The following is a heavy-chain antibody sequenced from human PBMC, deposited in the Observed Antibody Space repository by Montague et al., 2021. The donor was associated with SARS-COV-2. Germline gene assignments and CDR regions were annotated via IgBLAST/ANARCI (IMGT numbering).Heavy chain of an antibody. CDR1: GFTFRSYW. Sequence: SLRLXCAASGFTFRSYWMHWVRQAPGKGLVWVSRINSDGSSTGYADSVKGRFTISRDNAKNTLYLQMNSLRAEDTAVYYCARSIGDFWSGYEDYYSAMGVWGQGTTVTVSS. J-gene: IGHJ6*02. D-gene: IGHD3-3*01. CDR3: ARSIGDFWSGYEDYYSAMGV. V-gene: IGHV3-74*01. CDR2: INSDGSST.